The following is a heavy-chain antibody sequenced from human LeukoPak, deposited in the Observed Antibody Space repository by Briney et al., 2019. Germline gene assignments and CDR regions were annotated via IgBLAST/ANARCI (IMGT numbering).Heavy chain of an antibody. CDR3: AREEMATIGW. V-gene: IGHV3-21*04. J-gene: IGHJ4*02. CDR2: INDVGSHI. Sequence: GGSLRLSCAASGFTFSGSAMNWVRQAPGEGLEWISSINDVGSHIYYANSVRGRFTISRDNAKNSLYLQMNSLRAEDTAVYYCAREEMATIGWWGQGTLVTVSS. D-gene: IGHD5-24*01. CDR1: GFTFSGSA.